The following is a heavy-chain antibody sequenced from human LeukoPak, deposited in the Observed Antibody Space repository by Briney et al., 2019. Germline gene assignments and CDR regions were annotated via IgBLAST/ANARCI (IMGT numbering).Heavy chain of an antibody. Sequence: PSETLSLTCTVAAGSIMNNHWSWIRQPPGKGLEWIGYIYNSGSTNYNPSLKSRVTISLDTSKNQFSLKLTSVTAADTAVYYCARTRYFDYWGRGTLVTVSS. V-gene: IGHV4-59*01. CDR1: AGSIMNNH. CDR2: IYNSGST. J-gene: IGHJ4*02. CDR3: ARTRYFDY.